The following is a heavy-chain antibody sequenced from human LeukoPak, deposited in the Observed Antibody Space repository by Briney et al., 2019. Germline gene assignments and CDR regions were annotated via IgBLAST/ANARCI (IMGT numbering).Heavy chain of an antibody. D-gene: IGHD2-2*01. CDR3: AKGVTSSYYYYYGMDV. CDR1: GFTFSSYG. J-gene: IGHJ6*02. V-gene: IGHV3-23*01. CDR2: ISGSGGST. Sequence: GGSLRLSCAASGFTFSSYGMHWVRQAPGKGLEWVSAISGSGGSTYYADSVKGRFTISRDNSKNTLYLQMNSLRAEDTAVYYCAKGVTSSYYYYYGMDVWGQGTTVTVSS.